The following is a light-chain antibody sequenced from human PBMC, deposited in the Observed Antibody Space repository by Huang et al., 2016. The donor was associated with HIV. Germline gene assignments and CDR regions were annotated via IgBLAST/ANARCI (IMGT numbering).Light chain of an antibody. Sequence: VLTQSPGSVSVSLGDRVTVSCRASQSVDSGYLAWYQQKAGQSPRLLVDGTSSRAFGIPSRCSGSGSGTEFTLTISRLEPEDFGVYYCHQYGSSKATFGQGTKVDI. V-gene: IGKV3-20*01. J-gene: IGKJ1*01. CDR3: HQYGSSKAT. CDR1: QSVDSGY. CDR2: GTS.